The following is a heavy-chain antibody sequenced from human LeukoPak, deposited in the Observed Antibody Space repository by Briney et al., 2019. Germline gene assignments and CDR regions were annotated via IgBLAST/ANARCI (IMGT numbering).Heavy chain of an antibody. CDR2: IYYSGST. J-gene: IGHJ5*02. CDR3: ARDRRFYDYVWGSYRNNWFDP. Sequence: PSETLSLTCTVSGGSISSSSYYWGWIRQPPGKGLEWIGSIYYSGSTYYNPSLKSRVTISVDTSKNQFSLKLSSVTAADTAVYYCARDRRFYDYVWGSYRNNWFDPWGQGTLVTVSS. V-gene: IGHV4-39*07. D-gene: IGHD3-16*02. CDR1: GGSISSSSYY.